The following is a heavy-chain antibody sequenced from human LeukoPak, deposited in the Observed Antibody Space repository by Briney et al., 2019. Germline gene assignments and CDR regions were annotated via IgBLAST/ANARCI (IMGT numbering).Heavy chain of an antibody. J-gene: IGHJ4*02. CDR2: INPNSGGT. V-gene: IGHV1-2*02. CDR1: GYTFTGYY. D-gene: IGHD6-13*01. CDR3: ARVIAAAGTRRENYFDY. Sequence: ASVKVSCKASGYTFTGYYMHWVRQAPGQGLEWVGWINPNSGGTNYAQKFQGRVTMTRDTSISTAYMELSRLRSDDTAVYYCARVIAAAGTRRENYFDYWGQGTLVTVSS.